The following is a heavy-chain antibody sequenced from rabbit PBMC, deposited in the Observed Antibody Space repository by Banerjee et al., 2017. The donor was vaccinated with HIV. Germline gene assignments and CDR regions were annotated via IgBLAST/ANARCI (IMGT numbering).Heavy chain of an antibody. J-gene: IGHJ4*01. V-gene: IGHV1S40*01. CDR2: INTGSGGT. Sequence: QSLEESGGGLVKPEGSLTLTCTASGFDFSSSYWTCWVRQAPGKGLEWIGCINTGSGGTAYASWAKGRFTISKTSSTTVTLQMTSLTAADTATYFCARDYTGWGDTNLWGPGTLVTVS. CDR3: ARDYTGWGDTNL. D-gene: IGHD4-1*01. CDR1: GFDFSSSYW.